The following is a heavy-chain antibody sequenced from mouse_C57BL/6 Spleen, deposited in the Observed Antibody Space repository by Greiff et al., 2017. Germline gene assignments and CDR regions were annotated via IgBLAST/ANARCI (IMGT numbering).Heavy chain of an antibody. CDR3: ARCHTAGEEYFDF. J-gene: IGHJ1*03. CDR1: GYTFTSYW. Sequence: QVQLQQPGAELVMPGASVKLSCKASGYTFTSYWMHWVKQRPGQGLEWIGNINPSNGGTNYNEKFKSKATLTVDKSSSTAYMQLSSLTSEDSAVYCGARCHTAGEEYFDFWGKGTTVTVSS. V-gene: IGHV1-53*01. CDR2: INPSNGGT.